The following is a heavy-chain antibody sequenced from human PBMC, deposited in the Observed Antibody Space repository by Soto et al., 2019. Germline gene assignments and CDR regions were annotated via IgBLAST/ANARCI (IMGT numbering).Heavy chain of an antibody. CDR3: AHRPSYCSGGSCYSGFDY. D-gene: IGHD2-15*01. CDR2: IYWDDDK. V-gene: IGHV2-5*02. J-gene: IGHJ4*02. CDR1: GFSLSTSGVG. Sequence: QITLKECPTLVKPTQTLTLTCTFSGFSLSTSGVGVGWIRQPPGKALEWLALIYWDDDKRYSPSLKSRLTITKDTSKKQVVLTMTNMDPVDTATYYCAHRPSYCSGGSCYSGFDYWGQGTLVTVSS.